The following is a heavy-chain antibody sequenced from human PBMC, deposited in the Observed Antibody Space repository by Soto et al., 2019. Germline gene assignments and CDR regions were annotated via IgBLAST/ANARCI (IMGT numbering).Heavy chain of an antibody. V-gene: IGHV3-48*02. CDR3: ARGGGPYCSSTSCSLGHYYYYGMDV. CDR2: ISSSSSTI. J-gene: IGHJ6*02. D-gene: IGHD2-2*01. Sequence: GGSLRLSCAASGFTFSSYSMNWVRQAPGKGLEWVSYISSSSSTIYYADSVKGRFTISRDNAKNSLYLQMNSLRDEDTAVYYCARGGGPYCSSTSCSLGHYYYYGMDVWGQGTTVTVSS. CDR1: GFTFSSYS.